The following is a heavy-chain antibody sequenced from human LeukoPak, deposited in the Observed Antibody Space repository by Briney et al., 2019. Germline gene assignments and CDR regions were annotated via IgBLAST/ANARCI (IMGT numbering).Heavy chain of an antibody. J-gene: IGHJ4*02. V-gene: IGHV3-21*01. Sequence: GGSLRLSCAASGFTFSSYTFNWVRQAPGKGLEWVSAISGDSRYIYYTDSVRGRFTISRDNAENSLYLQMHSLRVEDTAVYYCARAPTVLVGYCSSSSCQADYWGQGTLVTVSS. D-gene: IGHD2-2*01. CDR1: GFTFSSYT. CDR2: ISGDSRYI. CDR3: ARAPTVLVGYCSSSSCQADY.